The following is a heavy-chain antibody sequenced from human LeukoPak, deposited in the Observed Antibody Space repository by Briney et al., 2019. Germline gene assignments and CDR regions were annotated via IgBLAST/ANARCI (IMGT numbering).Heavy chain of an antibody. J-gene: IGHJ4*02. V-gene: IGHV4-38-2*01. CDR2: IYHSGSI. CDR3: ARHSSRWELLVDYFDY. D-gene: IGHD1-26*01. CDR1: GYSISSGYY. Sequence: SETLSLTCAVSGYSISSGYYWGWIRQPPGKGLEWIGSIYHSGSIYYNPSLKSRVTISVDTSKNQFSLKLSSVTAADTAVYYCARHSSRWELLVDYFDYWGQGTLVTVSS.